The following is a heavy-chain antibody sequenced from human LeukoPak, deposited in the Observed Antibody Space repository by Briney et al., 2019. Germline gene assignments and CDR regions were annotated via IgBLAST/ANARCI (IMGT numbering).Heavy chain of an antibody. CDR3: ARDMEVAGSYYYYGIDV. CDR2: INPNSGGT. V-gene: IGHV1-2*04. D-gene: IGHD6-19*01. J-gene: IGHJ6*02. CDR1: GYTFTGYY. Sequence: GASVKVSCKASGYTFTGYYMHWVRQAPGQGLEWMGWINPNSGGTNYAQKFQGWVTMTRDTSISTAYMELSRLRSDDTAVYYCARDMEVAGSYYYYGIDVWGQGTTVTVSS.